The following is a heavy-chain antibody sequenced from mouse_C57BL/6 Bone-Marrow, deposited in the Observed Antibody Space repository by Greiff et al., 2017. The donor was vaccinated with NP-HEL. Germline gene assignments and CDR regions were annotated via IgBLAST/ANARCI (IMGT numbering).Heavy chain of an antibody. V-gene: IGHV1-76*01. D-gene: IGHD2-5*01. J-gene: IGHJ4*01. CDR2: IYPGSGNT. Sequence: VQLQQSGAELVRPGASVKLSCKASGYTFTDYYINWVKQRPGQGLEWIARIYPGSGNTYYNEKFKGKATLTAEKSSSTAYMQLSSLTSEDSAVYFCARGRYSKRAMDYWGQGTSVTVSS. CDR3: ARGRYSKRAMDY. CDR1: GYTFTDYY.